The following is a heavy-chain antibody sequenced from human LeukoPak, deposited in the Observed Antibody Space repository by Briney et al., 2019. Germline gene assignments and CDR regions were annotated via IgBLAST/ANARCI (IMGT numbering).Heavy chain of an antibody. Sequence: PGGSLTLSCAASGFTVSSNYMSWVRQAPGKGLEWVSVIYSGGSTYYADSVKGRFTISRDNSKNTLYLQMNSLRAEHTAVYYCARALMVATRYAFDIWGQGTMVTVSS. CDR1: GFTVSSNY. CDR3: ARALMVATRYAFDI. CDR2: IYSGGST. V-gene: IGHV3-53*01. J-gene: IGHJ3*02. D-gene: IGHD5-12*01.